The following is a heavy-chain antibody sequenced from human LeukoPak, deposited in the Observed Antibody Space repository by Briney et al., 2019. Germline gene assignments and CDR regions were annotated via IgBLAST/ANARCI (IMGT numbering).Heavy chain of an antibody. Sequence: GGSLRLSCAVSGFTFSGFWMSWSRQAPGKGLEWVASINSDGSEGYYADVVKDRFTISRDNSKNTLYLQMNSLRAEDTAVYYCAKQLKYYYDSSGYYNLFDYWGQGTLVTVSS. J-gene: IGHJ4*02. D-gene: IGHD3-22*01. CDR1: GFTFSGFW. CDR2: INSDGSEG. V-gene: IGHV3-7*03. CDR3: AKQLKYYYDSSGYYNLFDY.